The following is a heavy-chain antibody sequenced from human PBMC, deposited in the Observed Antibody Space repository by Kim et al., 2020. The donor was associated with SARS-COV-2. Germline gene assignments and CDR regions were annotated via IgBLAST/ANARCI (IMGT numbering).Heavy chain of an antibody. J-gene: IGHJ4*02. CDR2: IKQDGSEK. CDR1: GFTFSSYW. D-gene: IGHD3-22*01. Sequence: GGSLRLSCAASGFTFSSYWMSWVRQAPGKGLEWVANIKQDGSEKYYVDSVKGRFTISRDHAKNSLYLQMNSLRAEDTAVYYCARGSSGYRQWGYFDYWGQGTLVTVSS. V-gene: IGHV3-7*04. CDR3: ARGSSGYRQWGYFDY.